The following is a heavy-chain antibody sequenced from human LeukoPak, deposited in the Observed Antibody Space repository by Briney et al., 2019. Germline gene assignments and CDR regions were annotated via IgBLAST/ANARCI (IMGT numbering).Heavy chain of an antibody. D-gene: IGHD6-19*01. CDR3: AREQSDITVVAQAYFQY. CDR1: GYTFTDYY. CDR2: INPSGGST. V-gene: IGHV1-46*01. J-gene: IGHJ1*01. Sequence: GASVKVSCKASGYTFTDYYMHWVRQAPGQGLEWMGIINPSGGSTSYAQRFQGRVTMTRDTSTSTVYMELSSLTSEDTAVYYCAREQSDITVVAQAYFQYWGQGTLVTVSS.